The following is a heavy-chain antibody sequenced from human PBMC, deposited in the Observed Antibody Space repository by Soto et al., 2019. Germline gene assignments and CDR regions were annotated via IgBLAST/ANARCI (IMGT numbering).Heavy chain of an antibody. Sequence: GESLKISCKGSGYSFTSYWIGWVRQMPGKGLEWMGIIYPGDSDTRYSPSFQGQVTISADKSISTAYLQWSSLKASDTAMYYCARAAAATYYYYGMDVWGQGTTVTVS. CDR2: IYPGDSDT. D-gene: IGHD6-13*01. V-gene: IGHV5-51*01. CDR3: ARAAAATYYYYGMDV. J-gene: IGHJ6*02. CDR1: GYSFTSYW.